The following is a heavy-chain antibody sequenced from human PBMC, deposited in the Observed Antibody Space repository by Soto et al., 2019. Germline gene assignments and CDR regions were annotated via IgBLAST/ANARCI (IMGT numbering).Heavy chain of an antibody. D-gene: IGHD3-3*01. J-gene: IGHJ3*02. CDR3: AKDLSEFYDFWSGYRHGVFDI. CDR1: GFTFSSYA. V-gene: IGHV3-23*01. CDR2: VGGSGDTT. Sequence: GGSLRLSCAASGFTFSSYAMSWVRQAPGKGLEWVSTVGGSGDTTYFADSVRGRFTISRDNSKNTLYLQMNSLRAEDTAVYYCAKDLSEFYDFWSGYRHGVFDIWGQGKMVTVSS.